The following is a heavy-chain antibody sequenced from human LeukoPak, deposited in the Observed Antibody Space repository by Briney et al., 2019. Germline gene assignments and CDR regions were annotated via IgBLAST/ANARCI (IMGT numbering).Heavy chain of an antibody. Sequence: GGSLRLSCAASGFTFSSYEMNWVRQAPGKGLEWVGRIKSKTDGGTTDYAAPVKGRFTISRDDSKNTLCLQMNSLKTEDTAVYYCTTSLQEAYYDYVWGSYRSDAFDIWGQGTMVTVSS. CDR3: TTSLQEAYYDYVWGSYRSDAFDI. J-gene: IGHJ3*02. CDR2: IKSKTDGGTT. V-gene: IGHV3-15*01. CDR1: GFTFSSYE. D-gene: IGHD3-16*02.